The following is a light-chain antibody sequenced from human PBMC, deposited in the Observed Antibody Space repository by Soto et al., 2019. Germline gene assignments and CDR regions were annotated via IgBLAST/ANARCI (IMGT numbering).Light chain of an antibody. CDR1: QSISNY. CDR3: QKSYSTPPT. Sequence: DIQMTQSPSSLSASVGDRVTITCRASQSISNYLNWYQQKPGKAPKLLIYAASSLPSGVPSRFSGSGSGSDFTLSISSLQPEDVATYYCQKSYSTPPTFGQGTKLEIK. J-gene: IGKJ2*01. V-gene: IGKV1-39*01. CDR2: AAS.